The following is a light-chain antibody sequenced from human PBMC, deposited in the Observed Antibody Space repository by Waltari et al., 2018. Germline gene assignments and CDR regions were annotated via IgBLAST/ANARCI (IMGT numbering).Light chain of an antibody. J-gene: IGLJ1*01. CDR1: SSDIGAYNF. Sequence: QSALTQPASVSGSPGQSLTISCTGTSSDIGAYNFVSWYQKHPGKAPIVMIHDVNNRPSGVSSRFSGSKSGNTASLTISGLQAEDEADYYCSSYTTGSTRYVFGSGTKVTVL. V-gene: IGLV2-14*03. CDR2: DVN. CDR3: SSYTTGSTRYV.